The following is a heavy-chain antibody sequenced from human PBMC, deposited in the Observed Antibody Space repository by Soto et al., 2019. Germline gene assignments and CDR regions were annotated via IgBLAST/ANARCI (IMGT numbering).Heavy chain of an antibody. Sequence: VKVSCKASGYTFSSYGIVWVRQAPGQGLEWMGWISGYNGNTKYAQKFQDRVTMTTDTSTSTAYMELRSLRSDDTAVYYCARATFYFGSGSFPPRAFDYWGQGPLATAS. CDR2: ISGYNGNT. J-gene: IGHJ4*02. CDR3: ARATFYFGSGSFPPRAFDY. CDR1: GYTFSSYG. D-gene: IGHD3-10*01. V-gene: IGHV1-18*04.